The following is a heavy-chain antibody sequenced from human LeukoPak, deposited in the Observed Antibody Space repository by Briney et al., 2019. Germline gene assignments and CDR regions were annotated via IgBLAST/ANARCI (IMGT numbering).Heavy chain of an antibody. CDR1: GYTFTGYY. V-gene: IGHV1-2*06. J-gene: IGHJ3*02. CDR2: INPNSGGT. D-gene: IGHD3-10*01. Sequence: ASVKVSCKASGYTFTGYYMHWVRQAPGQGLEWMGRINPNSGGTNYAQKFQGRVTMTRDTSISTAYMELSRLRPDDTAVYYCAFYGSGSYYGAFDIWGQGTMVTASS. CDR3: AFYGSGSYYGAFDI.